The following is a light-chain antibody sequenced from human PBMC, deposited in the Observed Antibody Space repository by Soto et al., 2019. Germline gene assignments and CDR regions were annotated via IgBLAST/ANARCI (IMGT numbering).Light chain of an antibody. CDR3: QHYNSYSEA. CDR2: KAS. J-gene: IGKJ1*01. CDR1: QTISSW. Sequence: DIQITQSPSTLSGSVGDRVTITCRASQTISSWLAWYQQKPGKAPKLLIYKASTLKSGDPSRFSGSGSGTEFTLTISSLQPDDFATYYCQHYNSYSEAFGQGTKVDIK. V-gene: IGKV1-5*03.